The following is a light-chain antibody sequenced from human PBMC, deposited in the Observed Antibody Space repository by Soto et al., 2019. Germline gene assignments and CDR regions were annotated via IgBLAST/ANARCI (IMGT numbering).Light chain of an antibody. Sequence: QSALTQPASVSGSPGQSITISCTGTSSDVGGYNYVSWYQQHPGKVPKLMIYDVSNRPSGVSDRFSGSKSGNTASLTISGLQAEDEADYYCSSYTSSSTLYVVFGGGTKLTVL. V-gene: IGLV2-14*01. J-gene: IGLJ2*01. CDR3: SSYTSSSTLYVV. CDR1: SSDVGGYNY. CDR2: DVS.